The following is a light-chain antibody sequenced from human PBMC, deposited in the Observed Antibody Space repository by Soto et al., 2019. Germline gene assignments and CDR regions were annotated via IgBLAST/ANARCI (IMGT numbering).Light chain of an antibody. V-gene: IGLV2-14*01. Sequence: QSVLTQPASVSGSPGQSITISCTGTSSDVGGYNYVSWYQHHPGKAPRLMIYEVGNRPSGVSDRFSGSKSGNTASLTISGLLAEDEADYYCSSYTSISTYVFGTGTKVTVL. J-gene: IGLJ1*01. CDR1: SSDVGGYNY. CDR2: EVG. CDR3: SSYTSISTYV.